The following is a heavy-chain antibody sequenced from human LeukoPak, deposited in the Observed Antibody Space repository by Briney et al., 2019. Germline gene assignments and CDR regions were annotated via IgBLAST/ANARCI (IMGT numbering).Heavy chain of an antibody. CDR3: ARRSISYYYYYMDV. J-gene: IGHJ6*03. V-gene: IGHV4-34*01. D-gene: IGHD6-13*01. CDR2: INHSGST. Sequence: SETLSLTCAVYGGSFSGYYWGWIRQPPGKGLEWIGEINHSGSTNYNPSLKSRVTISVDTSKNQFSLKLSSVTAADTAVYYCARRSISYYYYYMDVWGKGTTVTVSS. CDR1: GGSFSGYY.